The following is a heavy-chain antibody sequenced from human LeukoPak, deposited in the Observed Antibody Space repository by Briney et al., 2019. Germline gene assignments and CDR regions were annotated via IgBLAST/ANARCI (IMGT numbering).Heavy chain of an antibody. CDR1: GYTFTSYG. J-gene: IGHJ4*02. CDR3: ARVSRWLRSNHHVDY. V-gene: IGHV1-18*01. Sequence: GASVKVSCKASGYTFTSYGISWVRQAPGQGLEWMGWVSAYNGNTNYAQKLQGRVTMTTDTSTSTAYMELRSLRSDDTAVYYCARVSRWLRSNHHVDYWGQGTLVTVSS. D-gene: IGHD5-12*01. CDR2: VSAYNGNT.